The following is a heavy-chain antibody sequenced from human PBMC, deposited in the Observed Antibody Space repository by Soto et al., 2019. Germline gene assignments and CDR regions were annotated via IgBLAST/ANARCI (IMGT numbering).Heavy chain of an antibody. CDR3: ARDARADKYSSSSVLTQSEETSQLSYYYYGMDV. Sequence: SETLSLTCAVSGGSISSSNWWSWVRQPPGKGLEWIGEIYHSGSTNYNPSLKSRVTISLDKSKNQFSLKLSSVTAADTAVYYCARDARADKYSSSSVLTQSEETSQLSYYYYGMDVWGQGTTVTVSS. D-gene: IGHD6-6*01. J-gene: IGHJ6*02. CDR1: GGSISSSNW. V-gene: IGHV4-4*02. CDR2: IYHSGST.